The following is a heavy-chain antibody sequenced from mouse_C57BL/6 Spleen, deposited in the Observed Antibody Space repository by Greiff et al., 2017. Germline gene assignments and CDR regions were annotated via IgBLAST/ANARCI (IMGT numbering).Heavy chain of an antibody. Sequence: EVQRVESGPGLVKPSQSLSLTCSVTGYSITSGYYWNWIRQFPGNKLEWMGYISYDGSNNYNPSLKNRISITRDTSKNQFFLKLNSVTTEDTATYYCARGDYEGWYFDVWGTGTTVTVSS. D-gene: IGHD2-13*01. CDR3: ARGDYEGWYFDV. CDR2: ISYDGSN. V-gene: IGHV3-6*01. CDR1: GYSITSGYY. J-gene: IGHJ1*03.